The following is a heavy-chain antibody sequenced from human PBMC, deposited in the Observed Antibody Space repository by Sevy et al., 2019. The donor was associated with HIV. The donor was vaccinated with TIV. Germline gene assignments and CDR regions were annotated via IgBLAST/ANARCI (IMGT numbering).Heavy chain of an antibody. Sequence: SGPTLVKPTQTLTLTCTFSGFSLSTSGVGVGWIRQPPGKALEWLAVICWNDDQRYSPSLKSRLTITKDTSKNQVVLTMTXMDPVDTATYYCADRGGAHYYDSSGYYTRAEYFEHWGQGTLVTVSS. D-gene: IGHD3-22*01. V-gene: IGHV2-5*01. J-gene: IGHJ1*01. CDR2: ICWNDDQ. CDR1: GFSLSTSGVG. CDR3: ADRGGAHYYDSSGYYTRAEYFEH.